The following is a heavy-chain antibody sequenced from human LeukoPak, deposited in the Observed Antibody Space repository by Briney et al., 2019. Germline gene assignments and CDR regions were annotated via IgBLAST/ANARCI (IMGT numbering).Heavy chain of an antibody. CDR2: IYDSGST. CDR3: ARDCSGGSCYGAFDI. J-gene: IGHJ3*02. V-gene: IGHV4-30-4*08. D-gene: IGHD2-15*01. CDR1: GGSISSGGYY. Sequence: SETLSLTCTVSGGSISSGGYYWSWIRQHPGKGLEWIGYIYDSGSTYYNPSLKSRITISVDTSENRFSLKLSSVTATDTAVYYCARDCSGGSCYGAFDIWGQGTMVTVSS.